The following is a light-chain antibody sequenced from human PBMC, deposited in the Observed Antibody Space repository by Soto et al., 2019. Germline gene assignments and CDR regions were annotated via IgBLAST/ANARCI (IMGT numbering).Light chain of an antibody. Sequence: VLTQSPGTLSLSPGESATLSCRASQIVRRTYLAWYQQKPGQAPRLLIYDASSRATDIPDRFSGSGSGTECTLTISGLEPEDFAVYYCQHYGNSLWTFGQATRVIFK. CDR1: QIVRRTY. J-gene: IGKJ1*01. CDR3: QHYGNSLWT. CDR2: DAS. V-gene: IGKV3-20*01.